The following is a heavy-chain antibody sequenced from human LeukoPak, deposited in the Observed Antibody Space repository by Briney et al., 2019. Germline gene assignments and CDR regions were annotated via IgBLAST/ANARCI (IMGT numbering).Heavy chain of an antibody. CDR1: GGSISISGFY. Sequence: TLSLTCSVSGGSISISGFYWNWIRQLPEKGLEWIGYTYNSGNTYYNPSFGSRVTILTDTSMNQFFLKSHSVTAADTAVYYCARSSGWRDAFDFWGRGTMVTVSS. J-gene: IGHJ3*01. D-gene: IGHD6-19*01. CDR3: ARSSGWRDAFDF. V-gene: IGHV4-31*03. CDR2: TYNSGNT.